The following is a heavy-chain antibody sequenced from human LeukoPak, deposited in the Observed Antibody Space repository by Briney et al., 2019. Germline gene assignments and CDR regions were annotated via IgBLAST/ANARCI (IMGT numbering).Heavy chain of an antibody. CDR3: ARQRLHWVF. J-gene: IGHJ4*02. CDR2: IYYSGST. D-gene: IGHD2-15*01. V-gene: IGHV4-39*01. Sequence: LETLSLTCTVSGGSISSSSYYWGWIRQPPGKGLEWIGSIYYSGSTYYNPSLKGRVTMSVDTSKNQFSLKLSSVTAADTAVYYCARQRLHWVFWGQGTLVTVSS. CDR1: GGSISSSSYY.